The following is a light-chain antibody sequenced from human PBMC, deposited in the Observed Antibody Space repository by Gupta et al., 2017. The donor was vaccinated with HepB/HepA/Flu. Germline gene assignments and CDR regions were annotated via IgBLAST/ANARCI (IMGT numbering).Light chain of an antibody. V-gene: IGKV1-12*01. CDR2: AAS. J-gene: IGKJ5*01. CDR3: QQAYRFPPT. CDR1: QSIDTW. Sequence: DIQVTQSPSSVSASVGDRVTISCRASQSIDTWLAWYQQKPGKAPNLLINAASILQSGVPSRCSGSGSGTDFTLTINSLQPEDSATYFCQQAYRFPPTFGQGTRLEIK.